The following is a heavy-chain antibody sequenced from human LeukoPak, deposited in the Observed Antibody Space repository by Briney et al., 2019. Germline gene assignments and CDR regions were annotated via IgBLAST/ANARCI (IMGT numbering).Heavy chain of an antibody. CDR3: ARDRSNERYYYDSSGDFDH. CDR1: GFTFSDYY. J-gene: IGHJ4*02. V-gene: IGHV3-11*04. D-gene: IGHD3-22*01. CDR2: ISSSGSTI. Sequence: GGSLRLSCAASGFTFSDYYMSWIRQAPGKGLEWVSYISSSGSTIYYADSVKGRFTISRDNAKNSLYLQMNSLRAEDTAVYYCARDRSNERYYYDSSGDFDHWGQGTLVTVSS.